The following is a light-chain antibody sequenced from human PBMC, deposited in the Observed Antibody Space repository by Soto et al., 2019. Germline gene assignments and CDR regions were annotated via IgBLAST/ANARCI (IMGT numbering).Light chain of an antibody. Sequence: VLTDSPVTLSLSHWEIPTLNFRASPGLSSNLAWYQQKPGQAPRLLIYGASSRATGIPDRFNGSGSGTDFTLTISRLEPEDFAVYYCQQYGSSTFTFGQGTRLEIK. CDR3: QQYGSSTFT. V-gene: IGKV3-20*01. CDR2: GAS. CDR1: PGLSSN. J-gene: IGKJ5*01.